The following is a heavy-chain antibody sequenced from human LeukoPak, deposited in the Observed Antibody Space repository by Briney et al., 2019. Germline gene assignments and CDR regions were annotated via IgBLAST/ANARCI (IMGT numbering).Heavy chain of an antibody. CDR3: AKSEYYYGSGSYYKGAFDI. Sequence: GGSLRLSCAASGFTFSSYGMHWVRQAPGKGLEWVAVISYDGSNKYYADSVKGRFTISRDNSKNTLYLQMNSLRAEDTAVYYCAKSEYYYGSGSYYKGAFDIWGQGTMVTVSS. D-gene: IGHD3-10*01. V-gene: IGHV3-30*18. CDR1: GFTFSSYG. J-gene: IGHJ3*02. CDR2: ISYDGSNK.